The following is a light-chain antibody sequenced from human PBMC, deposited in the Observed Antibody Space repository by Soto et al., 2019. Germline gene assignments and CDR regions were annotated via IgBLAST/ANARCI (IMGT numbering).Light chain of an antibody. J-gene: IGKJ5*01. CDR3: QQHNQWPIT. CDR1: QSAGNF. CDR2: YIS. V-gene: IGKV3D-15*01. Sequence: EIVMTPSPATLSVSPCETASLSCRASQSAGNFLAWYQQKPGQAPRLLIYYISTRATGIPARFSGSGSGTEFTLTINSLQSEDSAVYYCQQHNQWPITFGQGTRLEIK.